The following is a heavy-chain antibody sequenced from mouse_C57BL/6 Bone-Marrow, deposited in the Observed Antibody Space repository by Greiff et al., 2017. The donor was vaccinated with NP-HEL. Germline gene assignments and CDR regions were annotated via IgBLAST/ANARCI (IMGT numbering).Heavy chain of an antibody. V-gene: IGHV2-6-1*01. J-gene: IGHJ4*01. Sequence: VKLVESGPGLVAPSQSLSITCTVSGFSLTSYGVHWVRQPPGKGLEWLVVIWSDGRTTYYSALKSRLSISKDNSNSQVFLKMNSLQTDDTAMYYCARHRPSYAMDYWGQGTSVTVSS. CDR1: GFSLTSYG. CDR2: IWSDGRT. CDR3: ARHRPSYAMDY.